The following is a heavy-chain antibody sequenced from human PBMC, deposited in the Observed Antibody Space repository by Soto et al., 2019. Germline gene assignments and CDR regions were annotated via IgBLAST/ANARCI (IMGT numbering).Heavy chain of an antibody. D-gene: IGHD3-22*01. J-gene: IGHJ4*02. CDR3: TRNQVKADY. CDR1: GFALSSFW. Sequence: EVQLVESGGDLVQPGGSLRLSCVASGFALSSFWMTWVRQAPGKGLEWVAKIKGAGSEQNYVDSVRGRFSISRDNAKNSVYLQMNSLRVDDTAVYYSTRNQVKADYWGQGTLVTVSS. V-gene: IGHV3-7*01. CDR2: IKGAGSEQ.